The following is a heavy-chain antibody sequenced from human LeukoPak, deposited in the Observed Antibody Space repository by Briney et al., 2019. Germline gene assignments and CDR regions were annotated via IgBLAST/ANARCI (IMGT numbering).Heavy chain of an antibody. CDR3: ARGHDYGDPGWFDP. D-gene: IGHD4-17*01. V-gene: IGHV3-21*01. CDR2: ININGNYM. J-gene: IGHJ5*02. Sequence: GGSLRLSCAASGFFFSSHSMNWVRQAPGKGLEWVSSININGNYMYYGDSVRGRFTISRDNAKNSLYLQMNSLRAEDTAVYYCARGHDYGDPGWFDPWGQGTLVTVSS. CDR1: GFFFSSHS.